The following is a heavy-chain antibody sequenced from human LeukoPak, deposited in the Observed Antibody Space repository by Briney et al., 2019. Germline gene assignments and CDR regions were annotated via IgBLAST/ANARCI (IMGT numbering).Heavy chain of an antibody. CDR3: ARGGYDILTGYYGDYYYYMDV. J-gene: IGHJ6*03. CDR1: GGTFSSYT. D-gene: IGHD3-9*01. CDR2: IIPILGIA. V-gene: IGHV1-69*02. Sequence: SVKVSCKASGGTFSSYTISWVRQAPGQRLEWMGRIIPILGIANYAQKFQGRVTITADKSTSTAYMELSSLRSEDTAVYYCARGGYDILTGYYGDYYYYMDVWGKGTTVTVSS.